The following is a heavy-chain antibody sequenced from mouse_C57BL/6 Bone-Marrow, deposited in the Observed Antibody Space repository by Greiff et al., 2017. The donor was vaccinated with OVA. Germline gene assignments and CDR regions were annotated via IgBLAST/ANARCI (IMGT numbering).Heavy chain of an antibody. D-gene: IGHD1-1*01. J-gene: IGHJ1*03. CDR2: IYPGSGST. Sequence: QVQLQQPGAELVKPGASVKMSCKASGYTFTSYWITWVKQRPGQGLEWIGDIYPGSGSTNYSEKFKSKATLTVDTSSSTAYMQLSSLTSEDAAVYYCAREGTVVAHWYFDVWGTGTTVTVSS. V-gene: IGHV1-55*01. CDR1: GYTFTSYW. CDR3: AREGTVVAHWYFDV.